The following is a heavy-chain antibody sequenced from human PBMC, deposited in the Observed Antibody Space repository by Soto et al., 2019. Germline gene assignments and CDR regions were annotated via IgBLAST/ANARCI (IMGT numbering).Heavy chain of an antibody. CDR3: AGDSRMLAGIDY. CDR1: GFTFSSYG. V-gene: IGHV3-33*01. J-gene: IGHJ4*02. Sequence: GGSLRLSCAASGFTFSSYGMHWVRQAPGKGLEWVAVIWYDGSNKYYADSVKGRFTISRDNSKNTLYLQMNSLRAEDTAVYYCAGDSRMLAGIDYWGQGTLVTVSS. CDR2: IWYDGSNK. D-gene: IGHD3-10*02.